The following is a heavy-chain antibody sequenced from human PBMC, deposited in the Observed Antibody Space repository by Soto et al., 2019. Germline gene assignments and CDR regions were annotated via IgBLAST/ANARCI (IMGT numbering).Heavy chain of an antibody. CDR2: ISGSGANT. D-gene: IGHD6-19*01. CDR1: GFTFSSYA. V-gene: IGHV3-23*01. J-gene: IGHJ4*02. Sequence: GGSLRLSCAAPGFTFSSYAMSWVRQAPRKGLEWVSGISGSGANTYYADSVKGRFTVSRDNSKNTLYLQMNSLRAEDTAVFYCAKERSSGWSFDYWGQGTLVTVSS. CDR3: AKERSSGWSFDY.